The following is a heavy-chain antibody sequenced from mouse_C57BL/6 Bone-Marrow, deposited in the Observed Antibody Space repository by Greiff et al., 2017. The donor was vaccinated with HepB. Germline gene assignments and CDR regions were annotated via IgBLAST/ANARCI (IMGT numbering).Heavy chain of an antibody. Sequence: EVKLQESGPVLVKPGASVKMSCKASGYTFTDYYMNWVKQSHGKRLEWIGVINPYNGGTNYNQKFKGKATLTVDKSSSTAYMELNSLTSEDSAVYYCATYYGSSPFAYWGQGTPVTVSA. CDR1: GYTFTDYY. J-gene: IGHJ3*01. CDR2: INPYNGGT. CDR3: ATYYGSSPFAY. D-gene: IGHD1-1*01. V-gene: IGHV1-19*01.